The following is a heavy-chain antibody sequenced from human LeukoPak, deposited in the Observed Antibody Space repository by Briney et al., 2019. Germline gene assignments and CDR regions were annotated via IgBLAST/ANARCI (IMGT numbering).Heavy chain of an antibody. J-gene: IGHJ6*02. D-gene: IGHD2-2*01. V-gene: IGHV4-34*01. CDR1: GGSFSGYY. CDR2: INHSGST. Sequence: SETLSLTCAVYGGSFSGYYWSWNRQPPGKGLEWIGEINHSGSTNYNPSLKSRVTISVDTSKNQFSLKLSSVTAADTAVYYCASFRVVPAALSAYYYYYGMDVWGQGTTVTVSS. CDR3: ASFRVVPAALSAYYYYYGMDV.